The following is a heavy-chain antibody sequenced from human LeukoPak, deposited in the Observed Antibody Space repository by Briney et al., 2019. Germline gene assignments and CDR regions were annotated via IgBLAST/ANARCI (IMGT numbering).Heavy chain of an antibody. CDR2: IIPILGIA. CDR1: GGTFSSYA. D-gene: IGHD6-19*01. CDR3: ARGQESSGWSQGAFDI. V-gene: IGHV1-69*04. Sequence: GPSVKVSCKASGGTFSSYAISWVRQAPAQGLEWMGRIIPILGIANYAQKFQGRVTITADKSTSTAYMELSSLRSEDTAVYYCARGQESSGWSQGAFDIWGQGTMVTVSS. J-gene: IGHJ3*02.